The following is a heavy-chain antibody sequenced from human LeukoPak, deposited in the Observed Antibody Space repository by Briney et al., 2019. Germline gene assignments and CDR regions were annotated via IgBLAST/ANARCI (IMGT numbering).Heavy chain of an antibody. V-gene: IGHV1-2*02. CDR2: INPNSGGT. CDR1: GYTFTGYY. Sequence: GASVKVSCKASGYTFTGYYMHWVRQAPGQGLEWMGWINPNSGGTNYAQKFQSRVTMTRDTSISTAYMELSRLRSDDTAVYYCARERITMVRVFDYWGQGTLVTVSS. CDR3: ARERITMVRVFDY. D-gene: IGHD3-10*01. J-gene: IGHJ4*02.